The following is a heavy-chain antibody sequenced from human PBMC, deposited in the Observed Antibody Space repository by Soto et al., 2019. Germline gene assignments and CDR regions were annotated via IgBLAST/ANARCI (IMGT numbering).Heavy chain of an antibody. CDR2: ISSGGNT. D-gene: IGHD2-15*01. J-gene: IGHJ6*02. CDR3: AKLGYCAGGTCYLDYYYGVDV. Sequence: QLLESGGGLVQPGGSLRLSCEASGFSFSRNAMSWVRQAPGKGLEWVSSISSGGNTYYADSVKGRFTISRDNSKNTQSLQMTSLRAEDTAVYYCAKLGYCAGGTCYLDYYYGVDVWGQGTTVTVS. V-gene: IGHV3-23*01. CDR1: GFSFSRNA.